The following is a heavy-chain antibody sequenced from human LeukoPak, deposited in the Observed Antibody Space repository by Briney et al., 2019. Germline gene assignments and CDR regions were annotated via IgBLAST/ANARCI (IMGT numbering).Heavy chain of an antibody. Sequence: SETLSLTCTVSGGSISSYYWSWIRQPPGKGLEWIGYIYYSGSTNYNPSLKSRVTISVDTSKNQFSLKLSSVTAADTAVYYCAAGGIAARPGAFDIWGQGTMVTVSS. CDR1: GGSISSYY. CDR2: IYYSGST. CDR3: AAGGIAARPGAFDI. D-gene: IGHD6-6*01. J-gene: IGHJ3*02. V-gene: IGHV4-59*01.